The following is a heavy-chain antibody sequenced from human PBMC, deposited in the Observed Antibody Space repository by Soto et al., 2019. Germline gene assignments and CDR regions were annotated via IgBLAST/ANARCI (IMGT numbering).Heavy chain of an antibody. J-gene: IGHJ6*02. Sequence: GASVKVSCKASGGTFSSYAISWVRQAPGQGLEWMGGIIPIFGTANYAQKFQGRVTITADESTSTAYMELSSLRSEDTAVYYCARAPGHYDFWSGPRYYYYGMDVWGQGTTVTVS. V-gene: IGHV1-69*13. CDR3: ARAPGHYDFWSGPRYYYYGMDV. CDR1: GGTFSSYA. CDR2: IIPIFGTA. D-gene: IGHD3-3*01.